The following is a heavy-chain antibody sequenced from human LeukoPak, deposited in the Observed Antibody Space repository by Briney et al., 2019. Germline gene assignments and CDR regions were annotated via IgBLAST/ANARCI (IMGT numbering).Heavy chain of an antibody. CDR1: GYSISSGYY. CDR3: ARGIYWFDP. J-gene: IGHJ5*02. V-gene: IGHV4-38-2*02. CDR2: IYHSGST. Sequence: SETLSLTCTVSGYSISSGYYWGWIRQPPGKGLEWIGSIYHSGSTYYNPSLKSRVTISVDTSKNQFSLKLSSVTAADTAVYYCARGIYWFDPWGQGTLVTVSS.